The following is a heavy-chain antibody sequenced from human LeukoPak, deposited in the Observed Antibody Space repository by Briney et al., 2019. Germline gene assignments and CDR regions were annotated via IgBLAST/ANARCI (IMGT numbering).Heavy chain of an antibody. CDR2: INHNEFT. CDR3: ARPRRTSGYYANYFDY. Sequence: PGGSLRLSCAASGFTFSSYAMSWVRQPPGKGLEWIGEINHNEFTNYNPSLKSRVTISVDTSKNQFSLKLSSVTAADTAVYYCARPRRTSGYYANYFDYWGQGTLVTVSS. CDR1: GFTFSSYA. D-gene: IGHD3-22*01. J-gene: IGHJ4*02. V-gene: IGHV4-34*01.